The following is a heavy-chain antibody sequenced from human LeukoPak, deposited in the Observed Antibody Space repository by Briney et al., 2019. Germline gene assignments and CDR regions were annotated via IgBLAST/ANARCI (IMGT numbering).Heavy chain of an antibody. CDR3: ARTSEGYAGGPGYSYYYYMDV. J-gene: IGHJ6*03. D-gene: IGHD5-12*01. Sequence: SETLSLTCTVSGGSISSYYWSWIRQPPGKGLEWIGYIHYSGSTHYNPSLKSRVTISVDTSKNQVSLKLRSVTAADTAVYYCARTSEGYAGGPGYSYYYYMDVWGKGTTVTISS. V-gene: IGHV4-59*01. CDR2: IHYSGST. CDR1: GGSISSYY.